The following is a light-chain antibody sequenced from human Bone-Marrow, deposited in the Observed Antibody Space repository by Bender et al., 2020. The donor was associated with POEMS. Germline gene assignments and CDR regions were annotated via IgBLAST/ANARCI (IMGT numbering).Light chain of an antibody. V-gene: IGLV1-44*01. CDR3: SAWDDSLSGWV. CDR2: SNY. CDR1: DFNIGSNN. J-gene: IGLJ3*02. Sequence: QSLLTQPPPASGTPGQRVTISCSGSDFNIGSNNVNWYQHLPGTAPRLVVYSNYQRPSGVPARFSGSKSGTSASLAIGDIQSEDEGDYYCSAWDDSLSGWVFGGGTKLTVL.